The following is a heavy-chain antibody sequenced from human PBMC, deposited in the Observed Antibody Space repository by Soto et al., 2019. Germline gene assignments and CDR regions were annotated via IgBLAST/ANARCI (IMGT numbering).Heavy chain of an antibody. Sequence: QVQLVQSGAEVKEPGASVRVSCKTSGYTFTSYGFSWVRQAPGQGLEWMAWINANNGDTNSAEKFQGRVTLTTDPSTSTASMELRSTRSEATAIYYCARDFRNSCLGTSCIYFDSWGQGTLFTVSS. CDR3: ARDFRNSCLGTSCIYFDS. CDR2: INANNGDT. D-gene: IGHD2-2*01. J-gene: IGHJ4*02. V-gene: IGHV1-18*01. CDR1: GYTFTSYG.